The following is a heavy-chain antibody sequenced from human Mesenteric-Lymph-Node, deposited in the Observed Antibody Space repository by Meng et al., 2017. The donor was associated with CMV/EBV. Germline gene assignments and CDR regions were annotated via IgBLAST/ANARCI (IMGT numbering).Heavy chain of an antibody. J-gene: IGHJ4*02. CDR2: ISSTSSNM. V-gene: IGHV3-21*01. CDR3: ARDSIASALDY. Sequence: GESLKISCAASGFTLSSYNMNWVRQAPGKGLEWVSSISSTSSNMDHADSVKGRFTISRDNAKNSLYLQMNSLSADDTAVYYCARDSIASALDYWGQGVLVTVSS. CDR1: GFTLSSYN. D-gene: IGHD6-13*01.